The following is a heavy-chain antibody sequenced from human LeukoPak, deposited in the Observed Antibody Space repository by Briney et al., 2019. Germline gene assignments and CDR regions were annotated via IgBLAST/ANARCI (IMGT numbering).Heavy chain of an antibody. CDR2: IYPGDSDT. Sequence: GESLKISCKGSGYSFTSYWIGWVRQMPGKGLEWMGIIYPGDSDTRYSPSFQGQVTISADKSISTAYLQWSSLKASDTAMYYCARLYYGSGRQKNKRERYYYYYYMDVWGKGTTVTVSS. J-gene: IGHJ6*03. CDR3: ARLYYGSGRQKNKRERYYYYYYMDV. D-gene: IGHD3-10*01. CDR1: GYSFTSYW. V-gene: IGHV5-51*01.